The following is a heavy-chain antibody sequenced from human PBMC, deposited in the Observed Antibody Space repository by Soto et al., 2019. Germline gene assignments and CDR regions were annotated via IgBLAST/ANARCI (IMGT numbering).Heavy chain of an antibody. CDR2: IYYSGST. V-gene: IGHV4-39*01. CDR1: GGSIISSSYY. J-gene: IGHJ6*02. D-gene: IGHD3-3*01. Sequence: SETLSLTYTVSGGSIISSSYYCGWIRQPPGKGLEWIGSIYYSGSTYYNPSLKSRVTISVDTSKNQFSLKLSSVTAADTAVYYCARHGGITIFGVVVTPYYYYGMDVWGQGTTVTVSS. CDR3: ARHGGITIFGVVVTPYYYYGMDV.